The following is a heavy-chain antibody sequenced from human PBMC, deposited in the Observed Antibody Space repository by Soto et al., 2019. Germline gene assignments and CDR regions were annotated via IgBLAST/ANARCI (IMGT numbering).Heavy chain of an antibody. V-gene: IGHV3-23*01. Sequence: GGSLRLSCAGSGFTFSTYSMNWVRQAPGKGLEWVSGIYGNGGGTFYAAPVEGRFTISRDDSKNTLFLQMNSLRPEDIAVYYCTTNPVGYRYFDYWGQGTLVTVSS. CDR3: TTNPVGYRYFDY. CDR2: IYGNGGGT. CDR1: GFTFSTYS. J-gene: IGHJ4*02. D-gene: IGHD5-18*01.